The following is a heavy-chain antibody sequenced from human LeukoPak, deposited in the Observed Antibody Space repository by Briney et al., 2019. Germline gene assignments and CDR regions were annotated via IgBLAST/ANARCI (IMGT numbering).Heavy chain of an antibody. J-gene: IGHJ6*03. D-gene: IGHD1-7*01. CDR2: IIPIFGTA. Sequence: SVKVSCKASGGTFSSYAISWVRQAPGQGLEWMGGIIPIFGTANYAQKFQGRVTITTDESTSTAYMELSSLRSEDTAVYHCGRGKLHDYYYYYMDVWGKGTTVTVSS. V-gene: IGHV1-69*05. CDR1: GGTFSSYA. CDR3: GRGKLHDYYYYYMDV.